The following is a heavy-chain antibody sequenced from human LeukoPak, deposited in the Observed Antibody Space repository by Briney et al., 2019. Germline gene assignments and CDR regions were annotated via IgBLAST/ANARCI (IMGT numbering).Heavy chain of an antibody. D-gene: IGHD3-3*01. V-gene: IGHV5-51*01. CDR3: ARQRRAYYDFWSGYYDCWFDP. J-gene: IGHJ5*02. CDR1: GYSFTSYW. Sequence: GESLKISCKGSGYSFTSYWIGWVRQMPGKGLEWMGIIYPGDSDTRYSPSFQGQVTISADKSISTAYLQWSSRKASDTAMYYCARQRRAYYDFWSGYYDCWFDPWGQGTLVTVSS. CDR2: IYPGDSDT.